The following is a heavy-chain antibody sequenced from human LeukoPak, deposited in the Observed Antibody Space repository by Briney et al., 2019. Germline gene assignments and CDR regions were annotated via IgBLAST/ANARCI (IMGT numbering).Heavy chain of an antibody. V-gene: IGHV3-30*04. CDR3: ARDHDGDYDY. D-gene: IGHD4-17*01. J-gene: IGHJ4*02. CDR1: GFTFSSYA. Sequence: PGRSLRLSCAASGFTFSSYAMHWVRQAPGKGLEWVAVISYDGSNKYYADSVKGRFTISRDNSKNTLYPRMNSLRAEDTAVYYCARDHDGDYDYWGQGTLVTVSS. CDR2: ISYDGSNK.